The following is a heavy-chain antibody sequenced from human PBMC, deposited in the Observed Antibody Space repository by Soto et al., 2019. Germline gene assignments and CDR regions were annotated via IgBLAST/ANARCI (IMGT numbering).Heavy chain of an antibody. CDR3: ARVSGSYYYGMDV. CDR1: GGSISSSNW. V-gene: IGHV4-4*02. CDR2: SYHSGST. Sequence: QVQLQESGPGLVKPSGTLSLTCAVSGGSISSSNWWSWVHQPPGKGLEWIGESYHSGSTKYNPSLKSRVTISVDKSKNQFSLKLSSVTAADTAVYYCARVSGSYYYGMDVWGQGTTVTVSS. J-gene: IGHJ6*02.